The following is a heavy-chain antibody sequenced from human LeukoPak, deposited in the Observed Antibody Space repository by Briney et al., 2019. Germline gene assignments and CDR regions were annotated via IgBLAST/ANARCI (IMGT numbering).Heavy chain of an antibody. CDR2: IYYSGST. Sequence: PSETLSLTCTVSGGSISSSSSYWGWIRQPPGKGLEWIGYIYYSGSTNYNPSLKSRVTISVDTSKNQFSLKLSSVTAADTAVYYCARGSRGSYSFTVSYYYYYYYMDVWGKGTTVTVSS. D-gene: IGHD1-26*01. V-gene: IGHV4-61*05. CDR3: ARGSRGSYSFTVSYYYYYYYMDV. J-gene: IGHJ6*03. CDR1: GGSISSSSSY.